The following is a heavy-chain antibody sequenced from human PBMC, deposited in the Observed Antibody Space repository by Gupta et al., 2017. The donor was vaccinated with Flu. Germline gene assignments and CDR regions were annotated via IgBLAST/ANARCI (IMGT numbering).Heavy chain of an antibody. V-gene: IGHV3-21*01. CDR2: ISSGSTYI. D-gene: IGHD2-15*01. Sequence: EGQLVESGGGLVKPGGSLQISCVAAEFSFSSYTMNWVRQAPGKGLEWVSSISSGSTYIYYGDSVKGRFTISRDNAKNSLYLQMHNLRVEDTAVYYCARERIDYMDVWGKGTTVTVSS. CDR3: ARERIDYMDV. CDR1: EFSFSSYT. J-gene: IGHJ6*03.